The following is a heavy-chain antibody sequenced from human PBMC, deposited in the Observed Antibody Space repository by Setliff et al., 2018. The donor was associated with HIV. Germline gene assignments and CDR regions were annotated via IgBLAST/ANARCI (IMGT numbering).Heavy chain of an antibody. Sequence: PGGSLRLSCAASKFTFSSYDMHWVRQATGKGLEWVSGIGPSGDTYYPGSVKGRFTISRENAKNSLYLQMNNLRAGDTAVYYCARALYYYDTTPALSSAFDIWGQGTMVTVSS. CDR3: ARALYYYDTTPALSSAFDI. D-gene: IGHD3-22*01. CDR1: KFTFSSYD. V-gene: IGHV3-13*01. J-gene: IGHJ3*02. CDR2: IGPSGDT.